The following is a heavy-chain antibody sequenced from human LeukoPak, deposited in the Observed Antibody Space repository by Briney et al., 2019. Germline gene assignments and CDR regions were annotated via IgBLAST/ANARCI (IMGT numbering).Heavy chain of an antibody. CDR2: IYYSGST. V-gene: IGHV4-39*07. D-gene: IGHD6-19*01. CDR1: GGSISSSSYY. CDR3: AREGGYSSGWDAFDI. J-gene: IGHJ3*02. Sequence: SETLSLTCTVSGGSISSSSYYWGWIRQPPGKGLEWIGSIYYSGSTYYNPSLKSRVTISVDTSKNQFSLKLSSVTAADTAVYYCAREGGYSSGWDAFDIWGQGTMVTVSS.